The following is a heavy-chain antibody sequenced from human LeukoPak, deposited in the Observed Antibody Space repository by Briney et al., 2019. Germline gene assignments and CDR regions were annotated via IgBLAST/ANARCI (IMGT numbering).Heavy chain of an antibody. V-gene: IGHV4-31*03. CDR2: IYYSGST. CDR1: GGSISSGGYS. J-gene: IGHJ4*02. D-gene: IGHD2-2*01. CDR3: ARAIDQLLDFDY. Sequence: SETLSLTCTVSGGSISSGGYSWSWIRQHPGKGLEWIGYIYYSGSTYYNPSLKSRVTISVDTSKNQFSLKLSSVTAADTAVYYCARAIDQLLDFDYWGQGTLVTVSS.